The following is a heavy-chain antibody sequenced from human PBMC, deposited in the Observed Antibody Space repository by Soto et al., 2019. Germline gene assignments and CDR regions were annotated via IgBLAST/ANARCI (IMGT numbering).Heavy chain of an antibody. J-gene: IGHJ1*01. D-gene: IGHD3-3*01. CDR2: IIPFFGTT. Sequence: QVQLVQSGAELKRPGSSVQVSCKASGGTLSSHAVSWVRQAPGQGLEWIGGIIPFFGTTKYARKFQGRVRLPADESASTAYMELGGLRSDDTAVYYCARGLRVLEWPSPLAFWGQGTLVTVSS. CDR3: ARGLRVLEWPSPLAF. CDR1: GGTLSSHA. V-gene: IGHV1-69*12.